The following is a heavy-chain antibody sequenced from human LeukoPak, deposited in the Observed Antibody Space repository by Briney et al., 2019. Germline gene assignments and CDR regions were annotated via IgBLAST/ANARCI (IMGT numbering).Heavy chain of an antibody. V-gene: IGHV1-69*04. CDR3: ARDPGRRAAAGTINWFDP. CDR1: GGTFSSYA. J-gene: IGHJ5*02. Sequence: SVKVSCKASGGTFSSYAISWVRQAPGQGLAWMGRIIPILGIANYAQKFQGRVTITADKSTSTAYMELSSLRSEDTAVYYCARDPGRRAAAGTINWFDPWGQGTLVTVSS. CDR2: IIPILGIA. D-gene: IGHD6-13*01.